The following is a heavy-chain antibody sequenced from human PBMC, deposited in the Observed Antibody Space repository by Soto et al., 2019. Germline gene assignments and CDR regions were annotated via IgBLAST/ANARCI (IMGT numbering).Heavy chain of an antibody. CDR3: ARFGSGGTGTRGYFYYGMDV. Sequence: PSETLSLTCTVSGDSISSSSYYWGWIRQPPGKGLEWIGSIYYSGSTYYNPSLKSRVTISVDTSKNQFSLKLSSVTAADTAVYYCARFGSGGTGTRGYFYYGMDVWGQGTTVTV. D-gene: IGHD1-7*01. CDR2: IYYSGST. CDR1: GDSISSSSYY. V-gene: IGHV4-39*01. J-gene: IGHJ6*02.